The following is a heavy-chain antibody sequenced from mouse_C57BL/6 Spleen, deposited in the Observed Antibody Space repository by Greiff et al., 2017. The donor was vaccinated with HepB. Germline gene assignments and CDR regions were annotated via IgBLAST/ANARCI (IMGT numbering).Heavy chain of an antibody. Sequence: QVQLVESGAELVRPGASVTLSCKASGYTFTDYEMHWVKQTPVHGLEWIGAIDPETGGTAYNQKFKGKAILTADKSSSTAYMELRSLTSEASAVYYYASFSTTVSDYAMDYWGQGTSVTVSS. CDR2: IDPETGGT. V-gene: IGHV1-15*01. CDR1: GYTFTDYE. D-gene: IGHD1-1*01. CDR3: ASFSTTVSDYAMDY. J-gene: IGHJ4*01.